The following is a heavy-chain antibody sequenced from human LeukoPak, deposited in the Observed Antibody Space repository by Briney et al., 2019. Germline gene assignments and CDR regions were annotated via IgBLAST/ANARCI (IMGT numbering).Heavy chain of an antibody. CDR1: GFTFSSYW. CDR2: INTDGSST. V-gene: IGHV3-74*01. Sequence: GGSLRLSCAASGFTFSSYWMHWVRQAPGKGLVWVSRINTDGSSTSYADSVKGRFTISRDNAKNSLYLQMNSLRAEDTAVYYCAKDSALVVVPAAISDAFDIWGQGTMVTVSS. J-gene: IGHJ3*02. CDR3: AKDSALVVVPAAISDAFDI. D-gene: IGHD2-2*02.